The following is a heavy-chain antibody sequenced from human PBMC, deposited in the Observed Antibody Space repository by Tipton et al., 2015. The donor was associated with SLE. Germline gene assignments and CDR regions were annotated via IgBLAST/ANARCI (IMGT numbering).Heavy chain of an antibody. D-gene: IGHD3-3*01. Sequence: SLRLSCAASGFTFSSYWMSWVRQAPGKGLEWVSAISGSGGSTYYADSGKGRFTISRDNSKNTLYLQMNSLRAEDTAVYYCAKDFLGGAEYFQHWGQGTLVTVSS. CDR1: GFTFSSYW. J-gene: IGHJ1*01. CDR2: ISGSGGST. V-gene: IGHV3-23*01. CDR3: AKDFLGGAEYFQH.